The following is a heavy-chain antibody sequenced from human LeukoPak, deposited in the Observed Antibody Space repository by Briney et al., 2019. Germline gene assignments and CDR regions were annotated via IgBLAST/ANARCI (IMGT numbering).Heavy chain of an antibody. CDR3: ARAPGYSSDRGFAFDI. J-gene: IGHJ3*02. V-gene: IGHV4-31*03. Sequence: SQTLSLTCTVSGASISNGGYFWSWIRHHPGKDLEWIGHIYDSGSTYYKPSLKSRVIISVDTSKNQFSLKLNSVTAADTAVYYCARAPGYSSDRGFAFDIWGQGTMVTVSS. CDR1: GASISNGGYF. CDR2: IYDSGST. D-gene: IGHD6-25*01.